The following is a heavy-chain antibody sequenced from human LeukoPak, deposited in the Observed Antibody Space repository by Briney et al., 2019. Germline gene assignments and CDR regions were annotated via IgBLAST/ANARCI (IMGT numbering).Heavy chain of an antibody. D-gene: IGHD4-11*01. CDR1: GFTFSTYA. Sequence: GRSPRLSCAGSGFTFSTYAMHWVRQAPGKGLEWVAVISSDGTKKYYADSVKGRFTISRDNSKDMLYLQMNSLRVDDTAVYYCARDPNSDYDMVWYLDLWGRGTLVTVSS. CDR3: ARDPNSDYDMVWYLDL. CDR2: ISSDGTKK. V-gene: IGHV3-30-3*01. J-gene: IGHJ2*01.